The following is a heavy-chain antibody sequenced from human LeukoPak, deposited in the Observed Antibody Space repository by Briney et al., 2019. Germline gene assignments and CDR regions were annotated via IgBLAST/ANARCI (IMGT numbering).Heavy chain of an antibody. CDR2: INTSTGNP. CDR1: GYTFTSYA. J-gene: IGHJ3*02. D-gene: IGHD3-3*01. Sequence: GASVKVSCKASGYTFTSYAMNWVRQAPGQGLEWMGWINTSTGNPTYAQGFTGRFVFSLDTSVSTAYLQISSLKAEDTAVYYCARSLNTYYDFWSGYYLDDAFDIWGQGTMVTVSS. CDR3: ARSLNTYYDFWSGYYLDDAFDI. V-gene: IGHV7-4-1*02.